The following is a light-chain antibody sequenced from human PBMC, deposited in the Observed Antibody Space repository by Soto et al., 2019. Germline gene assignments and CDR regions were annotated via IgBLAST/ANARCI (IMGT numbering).Light chain of an antibody. V-gene: IGKV3-20*01. CDR3: QHYGNSPLYT. J-gene: IGKJ2*01. CDR1: QSVRSNY. CDR2: AAS. Sequence: EIVLTQSPGTLSLSPGEGATLSCRASQSVRSNYLAWYQHKPGQAPRLLIYAASTRATGIPDRFSGSGSGTDFTLTISRLEPEDFAVYYCQHYGNSPLYTFGQGTKVDSK.